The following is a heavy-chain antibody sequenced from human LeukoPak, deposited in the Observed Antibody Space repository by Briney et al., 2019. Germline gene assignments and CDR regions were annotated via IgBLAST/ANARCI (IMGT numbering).Heavy chain of an antibody. CDR3: ARARGAGPGAHFDH. CDR2: ISSSSSYI. J-gene: IGHJ4*02. D-gene: IGHD3-10*01. CDR1: GYTFSSYS. Sequence: GGSLRLSCAASGYTFSSYSMNWVRQAPGKGLEWVSSISSSSSYIYYADSVKGRFTISRDNAKNSLFLQMNSLRAEDTAVYYCARARGAGPGAHFDHWGQGNLVTVSS. V-gene: IGHV3-21*04.